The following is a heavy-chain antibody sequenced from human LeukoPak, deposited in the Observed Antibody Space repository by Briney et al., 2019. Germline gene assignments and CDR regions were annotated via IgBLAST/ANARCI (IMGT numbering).Heavy chain of an antibody. CDR1: GFTFSSYA. CDR2: ISGSGGST. Sequence: AGXSLRLSCAASGFTFSSYAMSWVRQAPGKGLEWVSAISGSGGSTYSPHSLKGRFTISRHNSKTTLYLQMNSLRAEDTAVYYCAKVVAAKVIDYWGQGTLVTVSS. V-gene: IGHV3-23*01. D-gene: IGHD2-15*01. CDR3: AKVVAAKVIDY. J-gene: IGHJ4*02.